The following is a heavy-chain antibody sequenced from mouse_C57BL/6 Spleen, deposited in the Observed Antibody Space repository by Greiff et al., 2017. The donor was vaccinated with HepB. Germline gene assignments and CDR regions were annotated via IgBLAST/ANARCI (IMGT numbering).Heavy chain of an antibody. CDR3: VNDYERDNWFAY. CDR2: IRSKSSNYAT. D-gene: IGHD2-4*01. J-gene: IGHJ3*01. CDR1: GFTFNTYA. Sequence: EVKLVKSGGGLVQPKGSLKLSCAASGFTFNTYAMHWVRQAPGKGLEWVARIRSKSSNYATYYADSVKDTFTTSRDDSQSMLYLQMNNLKTEDTAMNYCVNDYERDNWFAYWGQGTLVAVCA. V-gene: IGHV10-3*01.